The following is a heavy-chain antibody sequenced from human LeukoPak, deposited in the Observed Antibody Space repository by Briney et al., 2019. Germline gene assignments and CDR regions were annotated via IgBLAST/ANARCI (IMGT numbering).Heavy chain of an antibody. CDR3: AKRSGYTTGWFFDF. V-gene: IGHV3-23*01. CDR2: ISGSRDNT. CDR1: GFSFSSYA. D-gene: IGHD6-19*01. J-gene: IGHJ4*02. Sequence: GGSLRLSCAASGFSFSSYAMSWVRQAPGKGLGWVSSISGSRDNTYYAESVKGRFTISRDNYKNTLFLQMNSLRAEDTAAFYCAKRSGYTTGWFFDFWGQGTLVTVSS.